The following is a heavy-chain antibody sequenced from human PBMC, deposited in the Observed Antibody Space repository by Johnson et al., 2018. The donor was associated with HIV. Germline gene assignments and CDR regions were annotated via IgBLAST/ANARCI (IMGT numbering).Heavy chain of an antibody. D-gene: IGHD1-26*01. CDR3: TTWTYYGAFDI. CDR1: GFTFSSYA. Sequence: QVQLVESGGGVVQPGKSLRLSCAVSGFTFSSYAMVRQAPGKGLEWVTFISYDGSIKYYADSVNGRFTISRDDSKNTLYLQMNSLKTEDTAVYYCTTWTYYGAFDIWGQGTMVTVSS. V-gene: IGHV3-30-3*01. J-gene: IGHJ3*02. CDR2: ISYDGSIK.